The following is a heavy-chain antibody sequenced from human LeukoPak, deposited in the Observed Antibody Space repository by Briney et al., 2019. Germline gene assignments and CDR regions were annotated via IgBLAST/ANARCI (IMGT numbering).Heavy chain of an antibody. J-gene: IGHJ4*02. D-gene: IGHD3-16*01. V-gene: IGHV4-39*01. CDR2: IYYSGST. CDR3: AIHPGCLRDFDY. CDR1: GDSISSSSYY. Sequence: SETLSLTCTVSGDSISSSSYYWGWIRQPPGKGLEWIGSIYYSGSTYDNPSVKSRVSIFVDTSKNQFSLKRRCVTAADTAVYYCAIHPGCLRDFDYWGQGTLVTVSS.